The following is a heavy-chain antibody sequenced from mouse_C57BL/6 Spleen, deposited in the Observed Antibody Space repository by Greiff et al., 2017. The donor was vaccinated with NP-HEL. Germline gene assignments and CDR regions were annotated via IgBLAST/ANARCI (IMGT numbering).Heavy chain of an antibody. J-gene: IGHJ4*01. V-gene: IGHV10-3*01. Sequence: EVMLVESGGGLVQPKGSLKLSCAASGFTFNTYAMHWVRQAPGKGLEWVARIRSKSSNYATYYADSVKDRFTISRDDSQSMLYLQMNNLKTEDTAMYYCVRDRRLLRGEYAMDYWGQGTSVTVSS. CDR1: GFTFNTYA. CDR2: IRSKSSNYAT. D-gene: IGHD2-3*01. CDR3: VRDRRLLRGEYAMDY.